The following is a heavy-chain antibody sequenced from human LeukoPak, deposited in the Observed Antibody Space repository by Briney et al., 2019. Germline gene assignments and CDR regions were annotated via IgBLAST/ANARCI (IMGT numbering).Heavy chain of an antibody. J-gene: IGHJ4*02. V-gene: IGHV3-23*01. Sequence: QAGGSLRLSCAASGFTFSSYAMNWVRQAPGKGPEWVAVISGTGSSTCNADSGKGRFTISRDNSKNTVYLQMNSLRVEDTALYYCAKGVSGSCNSGLDSWGQGTLVTVSS. CDR3: AKGVSGSCNSGLDS. CDR1: GFTFSSYA. D-gene: IGHD2-15*01. CDR2: ISGTGSST.